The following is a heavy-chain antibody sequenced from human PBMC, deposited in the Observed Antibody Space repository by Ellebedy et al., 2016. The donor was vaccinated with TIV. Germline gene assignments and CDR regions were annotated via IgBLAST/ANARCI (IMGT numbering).Heavy chain of an antibody. CDR2: IYWNDDK. V-gene: IGHV2-5*01. CDR3: AHRRSYAGAFDI. D-gene: IGHD6-13*01. J-gene: IGHJ3*02. CDR1: GFSLSTSGVG. Sequence: SGPTLVKPTQTLTLTCTLSGFSLSTSGVGVGWIRQPPGQALEWLTFIYWNDDKRYSPSLKSRLTITKDPSKNQVALTMTNMDPVDTATYYCAHRRSYAGAFDIWGQGTMVTVSS.